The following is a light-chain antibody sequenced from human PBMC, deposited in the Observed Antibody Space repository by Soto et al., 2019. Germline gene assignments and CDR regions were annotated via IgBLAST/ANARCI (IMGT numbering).Light chain of an antibody. CDR1: QSISSRY. J-gene: IGKJ1*01. CDR3: QQYGSSGT. V-gene: IGKV3-20*01. CDR2: GAS. Sequence: EIVLTQSPGTLSLSPGERATLSCRASQSISSRYLAWYQQKPGQAPRLLIYGASSRATGIPARFSGSGSGTEFTLTISSLQSEYFAVYYCQQYGSSGTVGQGTKVDI.